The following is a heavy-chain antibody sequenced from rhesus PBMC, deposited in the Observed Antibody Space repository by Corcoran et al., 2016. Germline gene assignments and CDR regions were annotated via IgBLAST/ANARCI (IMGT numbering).Heavy chain of an antibody. CDR2: IYWDDDK. CDR1: GFSLTTSGMG. D-gene: IGHD6-37*01. CDR3: ARARRWLAVNYFDY. V-gene: IGHV2-174*01. Sequence: QVTLKESGPALVKPTQTLTLTCTFSGFSLTTSGMGVGWIRQPPGKSLEWLALIYWDDDKRYNTSLKSRLTISKDTSKNQVVLTMTNMDPVDTATYYCARARRWLAVNYFDYWGQGVLVTVSS. J-gene: IGHJ4*01.